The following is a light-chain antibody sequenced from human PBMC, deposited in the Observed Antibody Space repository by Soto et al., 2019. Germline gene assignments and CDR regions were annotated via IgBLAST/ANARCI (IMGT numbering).Light chain of an antibody. J-gene: IGKJ1*01. CDR3: QQYNSYPWT. CDR2: KAS. V-gene: IGKV1-5*03. Sequence: DIQMTQSPSTLSASVGDRVTVTCRASQGISTWLAWYQQKPGKAPNLLIYKASSLESGVPSRFSGSGSGTEFTLTLSGLQPDDFATYYCQQYNSYPWTFGQGTRVEIK. CDR1: QGISTW.